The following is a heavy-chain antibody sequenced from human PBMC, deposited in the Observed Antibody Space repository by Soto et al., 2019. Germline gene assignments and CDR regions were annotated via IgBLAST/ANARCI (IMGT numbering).Heavy chain of an antibody. CDR2: IYYSGST. CDR1: GGSISSGDYY. V-gene: IGHV4-30-4*01. Sequence: SETLSLTCTVSGGSISSGDYYWSWIRQPPGRGLEWIGYIYYSGSTYYNPSLKSRVTISVDTSKNQFSLKLSSVTAADTAVYYCARATKPSHYYYYYGMDVWGQGTTVTVSS. J-gene: IGHJ6*02. CDR3: ARATKPSHYYYYYGMDV. D-gene: IGHD1-26*01.